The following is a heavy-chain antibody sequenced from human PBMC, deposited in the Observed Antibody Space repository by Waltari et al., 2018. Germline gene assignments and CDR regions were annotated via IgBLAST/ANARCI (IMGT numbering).Heavy chain of an antibody. Sequence: QVQLVESGGGVVQPGRSLRLSCAASGFTFSSYAMHWVRQAPGKGLGWVAVISYDGSNKYYADSVKGRFTISRDNSKNTLYLQMNSLRAEDTAVYYCARGPHPGEGAHYYYGMDVWGQGTTVTVSS. CDR2: ISYDGSNK. V-gene: IGHV3-30-3*01. CDR3: ARGPHPGEGAHYYYGMDV. D-gene: IGHD1-26*01. J-gene: IGHJ6*02. CDR1: GFTFSSYA.